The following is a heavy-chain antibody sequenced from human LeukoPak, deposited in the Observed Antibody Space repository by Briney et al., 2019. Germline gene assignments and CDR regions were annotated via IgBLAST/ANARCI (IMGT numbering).Heavy chain of an antibody. D-gene: IGHD2-8*02. J-gene: IGHJ4*02. CDR2: MNQDGSAI. V-gene: IGHV3-7*01. CDR1: GFTFSRHW. Sequence: PGGSLRLSCAASGFTFSRHWMSWVRQAPGKGLERVAHMNQDGSAIYSIDSVKGRFTISRDNDKNSLYLHMSGLTVADTAVYYCARTEPGHPDDYFDYWGQGTLVTVSS. CDR3: ARTEPGHPDDYFDY.